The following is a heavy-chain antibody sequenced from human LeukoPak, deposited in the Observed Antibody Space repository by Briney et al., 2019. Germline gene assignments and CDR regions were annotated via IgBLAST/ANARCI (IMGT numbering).Heavy chain of an antibody. CDR2: ISESSSSI. CDR1: GFTLNHYV. D-gene: IGHD3-16*01. V-gene: IGHV3-23*01. CDR3: AKGGQSYYTYYYMDV. J-gene: IGHJ6*03. Sequence: GGSLRLSCAASGFTLNHYVMTWVRQAPGKGPEWISAISESSSSIYYADSVKGRFTISRDNSKNTLYLDMSSLRAEDTAIYYCAKGGQSYYTYYYMDVWGKGTPVSVSS.